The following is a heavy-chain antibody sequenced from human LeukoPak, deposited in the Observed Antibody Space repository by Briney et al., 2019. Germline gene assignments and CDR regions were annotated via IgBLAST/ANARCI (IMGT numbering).Heavy chain of an antibody. CDR3: AKVPEGYCSGGTCYLHY. D-gene: IGHD2-15*01. CDR1: GFTFSSYD. CDR2: IGPAGDT. V-gene: IGHV3-13*01. Sequence: GGSLRLSCAASGFTFSSYDMHWVRQATGKGLEWVSAIGPAGDTYYAGSVKGRFTISRDTARNSLYLQMNSLRAGDTAVYYCAKVPEGYCSGGTCYLHYWGQGTLVTVSS. J-gene: IGHJ4*02.